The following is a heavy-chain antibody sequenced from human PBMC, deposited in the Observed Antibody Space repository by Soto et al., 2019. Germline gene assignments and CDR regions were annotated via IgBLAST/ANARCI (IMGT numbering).Heavy chain of an antibody. CDR2: INAGNGNT. J-gene: IGHJ6*02. Sequence: ASVKVSCKASGGTFSSYTISWVRQAPGQRLEWMGWINAGNGNTQYSQKFQGRVTITRDTSANTAYMELSSLRSEDTAVYYCAREEYYDDSSGYYPLYGMDGWGQGTTVTVAS. D-gene: IGHD3-22*01. V-gene: IGHV1-3*01. CDR3: AREEYYDDSSGYYPLYGMDG. CDR1: GGTFSSYT.